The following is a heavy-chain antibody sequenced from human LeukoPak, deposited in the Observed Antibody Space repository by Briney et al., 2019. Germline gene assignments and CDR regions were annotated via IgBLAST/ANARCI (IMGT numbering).Heavy chain of an antibody. CDR3: ARGVTIFGVVNAFDI. CDR2: MNPNSGNT. D-gene: IGHD3-3*01. V-gene: IGHV1-8*01. CDR1: GYTFTSYD. Sequence: VASVEVSCKASGYTFTSYDINWVRQATGQGLEWMGWMNPNSGNTGYAQKFQGRVTMTRNTSISTAYMELSSLRSEDTAVYYCARGVTIFGVVNAFDIWGQGTMVTVSS. J-gene: IGHJ3*02.